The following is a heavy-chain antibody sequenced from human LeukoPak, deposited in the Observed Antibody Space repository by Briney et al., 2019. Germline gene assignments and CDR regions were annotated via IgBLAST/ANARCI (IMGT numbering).Heavy chain of an antibody. V-gene: IGHV3-48*03. Sequence: GGSLRLSCAASGFTFSSYEMNWVRQAPGKGLKWVSYISSSGSTIYYADSVKGRYTISRDNAKNSLYLQMNSLRAEDTAVYYCASMVRGGMGFDYWDQGTLVTVSS. J-gene: IGHJ4*02. CDR2: ISSSGSTI. D-gene: IGHD3-10*01. CDR3: ASMVRGGMGFDY. CDR1: GFTFSSYE.